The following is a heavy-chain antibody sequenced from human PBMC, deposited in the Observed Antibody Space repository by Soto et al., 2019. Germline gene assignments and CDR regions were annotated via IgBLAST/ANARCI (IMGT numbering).Heavy chain of an antibody. Sequence: EVQLLDSGGGLVQPGGSLRLSCAASGFIFKHYAMNWIRQAPGKGLEWVSSVSGSGDKTYYADSVKGRFTISRDNSKNTLYLDMSSLRAEDTAIYYCATSWFDFLYHFDYWGQGALVTVSS. J-gene: IGHJ4*02. D-gene: IGHD3-10*01. CDR3: ATSWFDFLYHFDY. V-gene: IGHV3-23*01. CDR2: VSGSGDKT. CDR1: GFIFKHYA.